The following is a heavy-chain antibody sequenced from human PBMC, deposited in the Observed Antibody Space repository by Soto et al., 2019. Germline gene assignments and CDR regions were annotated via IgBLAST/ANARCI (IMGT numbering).Heavy chain of an antibody. CDR2: MNPQTGNT. CDR3: ARLSEESSSSNYYYFYMDV. D-gene: IGHD6-6*01. CDR1: GYTFTRYD. V-gene: IGHV1-8*01. Sequence: QVQLVQSGSEGKEPGASMKISCQASGYTFTRYDITWVRQATGQGLEWMGWMNPQTGNTAYAEKFQGRVTMTRSTSINTAYMELNGLRSEDTAVYYCARLSEESSSSNYYYFYMDVWGKGSTVTVSS. J-gene: IGHJ6*03.